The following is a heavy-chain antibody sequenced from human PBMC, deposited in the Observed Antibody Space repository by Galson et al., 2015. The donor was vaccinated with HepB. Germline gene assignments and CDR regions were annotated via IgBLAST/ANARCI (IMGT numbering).Heavy chain of an antibody. Sequence: SLRLSCAASGFTFSDYYMSWIRQAPGKGLQWISYISSSGSTKHYAESVKGRFTISRDNAKNSLFLQMNSLRAEDTAMYYCARDPIKGDAFDIWGQGTMVIVSS. CDR3: ARDPIKGDAFDI. CDR2: ISSSGSTK. J-gene: IGHJ3*02. CDR1: GFTFSDYY. V-gene: IGHV3-11*01.